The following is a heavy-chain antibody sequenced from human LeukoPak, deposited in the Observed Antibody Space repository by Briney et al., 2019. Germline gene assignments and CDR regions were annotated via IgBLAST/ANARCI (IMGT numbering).Heavy chain of an antibody. V-gene: IGHV3-30-3*01. CDR3: ASLYSSGWYPPPDY. Sequence: PGGSLRLSCAASGFTFSSYAMHWVRQAPGKGLKWVAVISYDGSNKYYADSVKGRFTISRDNSKNTLYLQMNSLRAEDTAVYYCASLYSSGWYPPPDYWGQGTLVTVSS. CDR1: GFTFSSYA. J-gene: IGHJ4*02. CDR2: ISYDGSNK. D-gene: IGHD6-19*01.